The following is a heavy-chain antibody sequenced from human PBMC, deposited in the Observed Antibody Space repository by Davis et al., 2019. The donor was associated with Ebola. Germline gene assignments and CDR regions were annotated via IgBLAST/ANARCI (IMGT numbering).Heavy chain of an antibody. V-gene: IGHV3-48*04. CDR1: GFTFSHYT. J-gene: IGHJ4*02. CDR3: AREVTLLWSGEQDY. Sequence: GGPLRPSCAASGFTFSHYTMNWVRQAPGKGLEWVSYISVSSSTKYYADSVEGRFTISRDNAKNSVFLEMNSQRAEDTAVYYCAREVTLLWSGEQDYWGQGTLVTVSS. CDR2: ISVSSSTK. D-gene: IGHD3-10*01.